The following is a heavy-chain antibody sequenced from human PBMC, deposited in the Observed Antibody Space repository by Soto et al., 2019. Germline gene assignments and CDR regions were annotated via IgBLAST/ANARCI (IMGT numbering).Heavy chain of an antibody. CDR2: IYYSGST. V-gene: IGHV4-30-4*01. J-gene: IGHJ3*02. CDR3: ARDIVVVPAAKGEAFDI. D-gene: IGHD2-2*01. CDR1: GGSISSGDYY. Sequence: LCGGSISSGDYYWSWIRQPPGKGLEWIGYIYYSGSTYYNPSLKSRVTISVDTSKNQFSLKLSSVTAADTAVYYCARDIVVVPAAKGEAFDIWGQGTMVTVSS.